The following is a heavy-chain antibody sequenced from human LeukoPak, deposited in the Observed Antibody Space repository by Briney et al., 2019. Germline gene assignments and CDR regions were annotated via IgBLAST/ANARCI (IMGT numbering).Heavy chain of an antibody. CDR3: ARDLWFGDSYGVGY. V-gene: IGHV3-21*01. CDR2: ISTSSIYI. D-gene: IGHD3-10*01. CDR1: GFTFRNYG. Sequence: GGSLRLSCAASGFTFRNYGMHWVRQAPGRGLEWVSSISTSSIYIYYADSLKGRFSISRDNAKKSLYLQMNSLRAEDTAVYYCARDLWFGDSYGVGYWGQGTLVTVSS. J-gene: IGHJ4*02.